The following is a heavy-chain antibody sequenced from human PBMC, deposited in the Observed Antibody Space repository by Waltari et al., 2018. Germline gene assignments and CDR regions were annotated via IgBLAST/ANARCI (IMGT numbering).Heavy chain of an antibody. Sequence: QVQLQESGPGLVKPSQTLSLTCTVSGGSISSGSYYWSWIRQPAGKGLEWIGRIYTSGSTNYNPSLKSRVTISVDTSKNQFSLKLSSVTAADTAVYYCARVPAVAGYYFDYWGQGTLVTVSS. D-gene: IGHD6-19*01. CDR2: IYTSGST. CDR1: GGSISSGSYY. V-gene: IGHV4-61*02. J-gene: IGHJ4*02. CDR3: ARVPAVAGYYFDY.